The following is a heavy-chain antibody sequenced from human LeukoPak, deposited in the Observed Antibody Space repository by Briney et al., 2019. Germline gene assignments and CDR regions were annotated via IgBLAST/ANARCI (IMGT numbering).Heavy chain of an antibody. V-gene: IGHV3-23*01. D-gene: IGHD3-22*01. Sequence: PGGSLRLSCAASGFTFSSYGMSWVRQAPGKGLEWVSAISGSGGSTYYADSVKGRFTISRDNSKNTLYLQMNSLRAEDTAVYYCAKVYDSSGYYFFFDYWGQGTLVTVSS. CDR2: ISGSGGST. J-gene: IGHJ4*02. CDR3: AKVYDSSGYYFFFDY. CDR1: GFTFSSYG.